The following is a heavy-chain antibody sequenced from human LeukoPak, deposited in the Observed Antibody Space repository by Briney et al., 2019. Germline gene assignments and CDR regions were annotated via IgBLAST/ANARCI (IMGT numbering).Heavy chain of an antibody. CDR2: LSWNSGNI. CDR3: VRDFRSADY. Sequence: GRSLRLSCAASGFTFDDYAMHWVRQAPGKGLEWVSGLSWNSGNIGYADSVKGRFIISRDNARNTVYLQMNSLRVEDTAVYYCVRDFRSADYWGQGTLVTVSS. V-gene: IGHV3-9*01. J-gene: IGHJ4*02. CDR1: GFTFDDYA.